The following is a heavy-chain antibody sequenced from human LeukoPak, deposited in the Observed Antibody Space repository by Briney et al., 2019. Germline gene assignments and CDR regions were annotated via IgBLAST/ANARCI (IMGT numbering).Heavy chain of an antibody. CDR3: ARGHDYGGNDHNWFDP. J-gene: IGHJ5*02. Sequence: SVKVSCKASGGTFSSYAINWVRQAPGQGLEWMGRIIPIFGTANYAQKFQGRVTITTDESTSTAYMELSSLRSEDTAVYYCARGHDYGGNDHNWFDPWGQGTLVTVSS. V-gene: IGHV1-69*05. CDR1: GGTFSSYA. D-gene: IGHD4-23*01. CDR2: IIPIFGTA.